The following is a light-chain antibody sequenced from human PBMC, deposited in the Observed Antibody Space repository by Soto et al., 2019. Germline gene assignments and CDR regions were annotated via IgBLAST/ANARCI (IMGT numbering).Light chain of an antibody. CDR1: QSVSNNY. CDR3: QQYARSSST. CDR2: DSS. Sequence: VLTQSPGSLSLAQGGISTDRWRASQSVSNNYLAWYQQKRGQTPRLLIYDSSTRATGIPDRFRGSGSGTTFPPTISRPEPEDSAVYSCQQYARSSSTFVQGTKVDI. J-gene: IGKJ1*01. V-gene: IGKV3-20*01.